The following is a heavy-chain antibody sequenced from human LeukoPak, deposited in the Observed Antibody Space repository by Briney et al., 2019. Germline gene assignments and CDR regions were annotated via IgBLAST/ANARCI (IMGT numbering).Heavy chain of an antibody. Sequence: GGSLRLSCAASGFTFSSYGMHWVRQAPGKGLEWVAFIRYDGSNKYYADSVKGRFTISRDNSKNTLYLQMNSLRAEDTAVYYCAKSAEGYDFWSGYYTGIDEDHDYYYYMDVWGKGTTVTVSS. CDR3: AKSAEGYDFWSGYYTGIDEDHDYYYYMDV. V-gene: IGHV3-30*02. CDR2: IRYDGSNK. CDR1: GFTFSSYG. J-gene: IGHJ6*03. D-gene: IGHD3-3*01.